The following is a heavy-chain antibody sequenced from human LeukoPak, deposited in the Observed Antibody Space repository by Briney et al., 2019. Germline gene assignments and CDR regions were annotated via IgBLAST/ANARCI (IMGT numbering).Heavy chain of an antibody. CDR2: INPNSGGT. Sequence: ASVKVSCKASGYTFTGYYMHWVRQAPGQGLEWMGWINPNSGGTNYAQKFQGRVTMTRDTSISTAYMELSRLRSDDTAVYYRARDRGYGDYVDYWGQGTLVTVSS. V-gene: IGHV1-2*02. CDR3: ARDRGYGDYVDY. D-gene: IGHD4-17*01. J-gene: IGHJ4*02. CDR1: GYTFTGYY.